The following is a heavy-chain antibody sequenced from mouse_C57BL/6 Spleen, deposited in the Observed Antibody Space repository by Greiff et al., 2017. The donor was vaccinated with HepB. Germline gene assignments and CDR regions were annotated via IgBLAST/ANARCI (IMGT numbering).Heavy chain of an antibody. Sequence: QVQLQQSGTELVKPGASVKLSCKASGYTFTSYWMHWVKQRPGQGLEWIGNINPSNGGTNYNEKFKSKATLTVDKSSSTAYMQLSSLTSEDSAVYDCARNYYGSSYLFDYWGQGTTLTVSS. D-gene: IGHD1-1*01. CDR3: ARNYYGSSYLFDY. CDR2: INPSNGGT. V-gene: IGHV1-53*01. CDR1: GYTFTSYW. J-gene: IGHJ2*01.